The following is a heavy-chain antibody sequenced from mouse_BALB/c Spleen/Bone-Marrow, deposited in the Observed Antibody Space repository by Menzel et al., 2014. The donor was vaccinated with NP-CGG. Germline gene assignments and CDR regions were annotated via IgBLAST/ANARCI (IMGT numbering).Heavy chain of an antibody. Sequence: EVQLQQSGAELVKPGASVKLSCTASGFNIKDTYMLWVKQRPEQGLEWIGRIDPANGNTKYDLKFQGKATITADTSSNTAYLQLSSLTSEDTAVYYCATMITDWYFDVWGAGTTVTVSS. CDR3: ATMITDWYFDV. J-gene: IGHJ1*01. CDR1: GFNIKDTY. CDR2: IDPANGNT. V-gene: IGHV14-3*02. D-gene: IGHD2-4*01.